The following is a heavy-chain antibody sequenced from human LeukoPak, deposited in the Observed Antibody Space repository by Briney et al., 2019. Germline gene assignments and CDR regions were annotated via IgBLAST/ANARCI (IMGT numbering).Heavy chain of an antibody. V-gene: IGHV3-66*01. D-gene: IGHD3-22*01. CDR1: GXTVSSTY. Sequence: GGSLRLSCAASGXTVSSTYMTWVRQAPGKGLEWVSLIYSGGSTIYADSVKGRFNISRDNSKNTVYLQMNSLRAEDTAVYYCARDRSGDSTAYYTDYWGQGTLVTVSS. J-gene: IGHJ4*02. CDR3: ARDRSGDSTAYYTDY. CDR2: IYSGGST.